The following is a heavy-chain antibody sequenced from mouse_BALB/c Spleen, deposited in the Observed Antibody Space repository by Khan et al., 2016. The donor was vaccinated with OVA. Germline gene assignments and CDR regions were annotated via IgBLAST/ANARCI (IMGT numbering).Heavy chain of an antibody. Sequence: QIQLVQSGPELKKPGETVKISCKASGYTFTNYGMNWVKQAPGKGLKWMGWINTYTGEPTYADDFKGRFAFSLETSASTAYLQINNLKNEDTATYCGARPPYFSYVMDYWGQGTAVTVSS. J-gene: IGHJ4*01. CDR2: INTYTGEP. V-gene: IGHV9-3-1*01. D-gene: IGHD2-10*01. CDR3: ARPPYFSYVMDY. CDR1: GYTFTNYG.